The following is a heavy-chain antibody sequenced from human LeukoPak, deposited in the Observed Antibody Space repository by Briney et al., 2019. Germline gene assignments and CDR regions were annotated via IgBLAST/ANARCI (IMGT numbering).Heavy chain of an antibody. CDR1: GFTFSDYY. V-gene: IGHV3-11*01. CDR2: ISSSGSTI. Sequence: TGGSLRLSCAASGFTFSDYYMSWIRQAPGKGLEGVSYISSSGSTIYYADSVKGRFTISRDNAKNSLYLQMKSLRAEDTAVYYCARRLWFGDSYWFDPWGQGTLVTVSS. D-gene: IGHD3-10*01. J-gene: IGHJ5*02. CDR3: ARRLWFGDSYWFDP.